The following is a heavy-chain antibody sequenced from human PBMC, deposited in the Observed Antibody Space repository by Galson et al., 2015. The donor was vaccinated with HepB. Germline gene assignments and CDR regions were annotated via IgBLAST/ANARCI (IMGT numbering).Heavy chain of an antibody. J-gene: IGHJ6*02. CDR3: ARHSNRGRWFGELLVSGMDV. V-gene: IGHV3-66*04. CDR2: IYSGGST. CDR1: GFTVSSNY. Sequence: SLRLSCAASGFTVSSNYMSWVRQAPGKGLEWVSVIYSGGSTYYADSVKGRFTISRDNSKNTLYLQMNSLRAEDTAVYYCARHSNRGRWFGELLVSGMDVWGQGTTVTVSS. D-gene: IGHD3-10*01.